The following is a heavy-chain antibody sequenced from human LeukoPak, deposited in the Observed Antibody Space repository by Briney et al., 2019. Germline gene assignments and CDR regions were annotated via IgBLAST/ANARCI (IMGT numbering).Heavy chain of an antibody. D-gene: IGHD1-26*01. CDR2: FDPEDGET. J-gene: IGHJ4*02. CDR3: ATLVGARLSLGPEKVQDDY. V-gene: IGHV1-24*01. CDR1: GYTLTELS. Sequence: VASVKVSCKVSGYTLTELSMHWVRQAPGKGLEWMGGFDPEDGETIYAQKFQGRVTMTEDTSTDTAYMELSSLRSEDTAVYYCATLVGARLSLGPEKVQDDYWGQGTLVTVSS.